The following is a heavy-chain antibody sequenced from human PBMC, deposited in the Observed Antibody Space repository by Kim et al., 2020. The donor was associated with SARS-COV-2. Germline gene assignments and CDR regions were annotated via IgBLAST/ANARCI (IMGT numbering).Heavy chain of an antibody. Sequence: SETLSLTCTVSGGSISSGSYYWSWIRQPAGKGLEWIGRIYTSGSTNYNPSLKSRVTISVDTSKNQFSLKLSSVTAADTAVYYCARETYYYDSSGYLNPVYFDYWGQGTLVTVSS. CDR1: GGSISSGSYY. CDR3: ARETYYYDSSGYLNPVYFDY. J-gene: IGHJ4*02. V-gene: IGHV4-61*02. CDR2: IYTSGST. D-gene: IGHD3-22*01.